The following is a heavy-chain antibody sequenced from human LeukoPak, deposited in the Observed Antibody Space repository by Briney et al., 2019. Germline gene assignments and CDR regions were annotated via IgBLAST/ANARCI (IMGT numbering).Heavy chain of an antibody. CDR3: ARDPTALGYSSGWYIEYFDY. CDR1: GYTFTGYY. J-gene: IGHJ4*02. Sequence: ASVKVSCKASGYTFTGYYMHWVRQAPGQGLEWMGWINPNSGGTNYAQKLQGRVTMTTDTSTSTAYMELRSLRSDDTAVYYCARDPTALGYSSGWYIEYFDYWGQGTLVTVSS. D-gene: IGHD6-19*01. V-gene: IGHV1-2*02. CDR2: INPNSGGT.